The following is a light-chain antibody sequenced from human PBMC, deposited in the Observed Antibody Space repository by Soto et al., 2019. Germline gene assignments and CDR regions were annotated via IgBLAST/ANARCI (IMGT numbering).Light chain of an antibody. J-gene: IGLJ2*01. CDR1: SGHSTYA. V-gene: IGLV4-69*01. CDR2: VNSDGSH. CDR3: QTWGTGIAV. Sequence: QLVLTQSPSASASLGASVKLTCTLSSGHSTYAIAWHQQQPEKGPRYLMKVNSDGSHSKGDGIPDRFSGSSSGAERYLTISRLQSEDEADYYCQTWGTGIAVFGGGTKLTVL.